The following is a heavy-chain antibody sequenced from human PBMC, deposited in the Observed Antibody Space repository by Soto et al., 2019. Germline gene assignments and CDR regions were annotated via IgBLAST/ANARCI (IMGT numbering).Heavy chain of an antibody. J-gene: IGHJ5*02. V-gene: IGHV4-39*01. CDR1: GGSISSSSYY. CDR2: IYYSGST. Sequence: SETLSLTCTVSGGSISSSSYYWGWIRQPPGKGLEWIGSIYYSGSTYYNPSLKSRVTISVDTSKNQFSLKLSSVTAADTAVYYCASLSYSSGWYWFAPWGQGTLVTVSS. CDR3: ASLSYSSGWYWFAP. D-gene: IGHD6-19*01.